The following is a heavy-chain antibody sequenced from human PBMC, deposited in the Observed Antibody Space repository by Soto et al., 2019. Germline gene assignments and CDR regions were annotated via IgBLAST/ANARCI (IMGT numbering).Heavy chain of an antibody. Sequence: EVQLVESGGGLVQPGKSLRLSCAASGFTFDDYAMHWVRQVPGKGLEWVSGLSWNSGTIDYAGSVKGRFTISRDNAKNSLHLQMNRLKPEDTAFYYCAKAESSGWYYSLDYWGQGTLVTVSS. D-gene: IGHD6-19*01. CDR1: GFTFDDYA. CDR2: LSWNSGTI. CDR3: AKAESSGWYYSLDY. J-gene: IGHJ4*02. V-gene: IGHV3-9*01.